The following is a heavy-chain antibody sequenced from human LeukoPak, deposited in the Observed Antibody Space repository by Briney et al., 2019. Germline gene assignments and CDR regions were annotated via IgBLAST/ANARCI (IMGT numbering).Heavy chain of an antibody. CDR3: ARVFRPSLTVFIIRGAFDI. J-gene: IGHJ3*02. CDR2: ISSSSSYI. V-gene: IGHV3-21*01. D-gene: IGHD3-3*01. CDR1: GFTFSSYS. Sequence: PGGSLRLSCAASGFTFSSYSMHWVRQAPGKGLEWVSSISSSSSYIYYADSAKGRFTISRDNAKNSLYLQMNSLRVEDTAVYYCARVFRPSLTVFIIRGAFDIWGQGTMVTVSS.